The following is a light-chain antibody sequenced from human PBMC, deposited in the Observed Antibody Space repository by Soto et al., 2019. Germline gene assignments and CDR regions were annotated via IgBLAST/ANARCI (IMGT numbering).Light chain of an antibody. J-gene: IGKJ2*01. Sequence: ETVLTQSPATLSLSPGERATLSCRASQSVSSYLAWYQQKPGQAPRLLIYDASNRATGIPARFSGSGSGTDFTLTISRLEPEDFSVYYCQRRSNWPYTFGQGTKLEIK. CDR3: QRRSNWPYT. CDR1: QSVSSY. CDR2: DAS. V-gene: IGKV3-11*01.